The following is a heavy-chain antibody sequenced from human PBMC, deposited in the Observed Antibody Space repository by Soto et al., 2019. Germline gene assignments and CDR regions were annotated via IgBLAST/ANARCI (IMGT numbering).Heavy chain of an antibody. V-gene: IGHV4-31*03. Sequence: QVQLQESGPGLVKPSRTLSLTCTVSGGSISSGGYYWSWIRQHPGKGLEWIGYIYYSGSTYYNPSLKSRVTISVDTSKNQFSLKLSSVTAADTAVYYCARVNSEALEWSSYYYYYMDVWGKGTTVTVSS. J-gene: IGHJ6*03. CDR3: ARVNSEALEWSSYYYYYMDV. CDR2: IYYSGST. CDR1: GGSISSGGYY. D-gene: IGHD3-3*01.